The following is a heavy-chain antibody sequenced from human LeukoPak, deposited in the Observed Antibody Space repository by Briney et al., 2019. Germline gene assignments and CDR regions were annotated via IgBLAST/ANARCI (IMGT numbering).Heavy chain of an antibody. V-gene: IGHV3-53*01. CDR1: GFTVSSNY. CDR2: IYSGGNT. Sequence: PGGSLRLSCAASGFTVSSNYMSWVRQAPGKGLEWVSVIYSGGNTFYADSVKGRFTISIDNFKNTLYLQMNSLRGEDTAVYYCAREDYAALGSDAFDIWGQGTMVTVFS. CDR3: AREDYAALGSDAFDI. D-gene: IGHD2-2*01. J-gene: IGHJ3*02.